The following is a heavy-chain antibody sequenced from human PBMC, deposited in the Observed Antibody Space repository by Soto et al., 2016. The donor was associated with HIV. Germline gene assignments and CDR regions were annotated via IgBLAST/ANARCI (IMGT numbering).Heavy chain of an antibody. CDR2: IYYSGST. CDR1: GGSISDYY. Sequence: QVQLQESGPGLVKPSETLSLTCTVSGGSISDYYWSWIRQPPGKGLEWIGYIYYSGSTNYNPSLKSRVTISLDTSKNQFSLNLNSVTAADTAVYYCARVLGPWDXMDVVGPRATVIVSS. J-gene: IGHJ6*01. D-gene: IGHD1-26*01. CDR3: ARVLGPWDXMDV. V-gene: IGHV4-59*01.